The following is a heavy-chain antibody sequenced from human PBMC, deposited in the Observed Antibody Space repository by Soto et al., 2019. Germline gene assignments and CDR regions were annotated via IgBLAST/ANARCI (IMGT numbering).Heavy chain of an antibody. Sequence: GGSLRLSCAASGFTFSTYAIHWVRQAPGKGLEWVAVIPEDGSNKYYADSVKGRFTISRDISKNTLYLQMNSLRAEDTAVYSCARVRLLTLTDYYYGMDVWGQGATVTSP. CDR1: GFTFSTYA. J-gene: IGHJ6*02. CDR3: ARVRLLTLTDYYYGMDV. V-gene: IGHV3-30-3*01. CDR2: IPEDGSNK. D-gene: IGHD4-17*01.